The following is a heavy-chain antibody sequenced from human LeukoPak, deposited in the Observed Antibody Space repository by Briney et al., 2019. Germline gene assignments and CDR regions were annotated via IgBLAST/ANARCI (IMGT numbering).Heavy chain of an antibody. CDR1: GGTFSSYA. V-gene: IGHV1-69*13. CDR3: ARASRVVPAATWFDP. D-gene: IGHD2-2*01. CDR2: IIPVFGTA. J-gene: IGHJ5*02. Sequence: SVTVSCKASGGTFSSYAISWVRQAPGQGLEWMGGIIPVFGTANYAQKFQGRVTITADESTSTAYMELSSLRSEDTAVYYCARASRVVPAATWFDPWGQGTLVTVSS.